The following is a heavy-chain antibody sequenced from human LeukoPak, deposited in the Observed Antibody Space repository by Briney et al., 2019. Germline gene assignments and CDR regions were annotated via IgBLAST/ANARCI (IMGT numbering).Heavy chain of an antibody. CDR1: GGSISSGGYS. CDR2: IYHSGST. CDR3: ARGAIRGVDAFNI. J-gene: IGHJ3*02. V-gene: IGHV4-30-2*01. D-gene: IGHD1-26*01. Sequence: SQTLSLTCAVSGGSISSGGYSWSWIRQPPGKGLEWIGYIYHSGSTYYNPSLKSRVTISVDRSKNQFSLKLSSVTAADTAVYYCARGAIRGVDAFNIWGQGTMVNVSS.